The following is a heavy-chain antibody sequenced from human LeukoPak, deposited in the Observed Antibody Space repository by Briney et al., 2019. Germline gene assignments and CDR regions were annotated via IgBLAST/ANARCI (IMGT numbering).Heavy chain of an antibody. J-gene: IGHJ4*02. V-gene: IGHV1-24*01. D-gene: IGHD2-2*02. Sequence: GASVKVSCKVSGYTLTELSMHWVRQAPGKGLEWMGGFDPEDGETIYAQKFQGRVTMTEDTSTDTAYMELSSLRSEDTAVYYCARGSCSSTSCYTPLDYWGQGTLVTVSS. CDR1: GYTLTELS. CDR3: ARGSCSSTSCYTPLDY. CDR2: FDPEDGET.